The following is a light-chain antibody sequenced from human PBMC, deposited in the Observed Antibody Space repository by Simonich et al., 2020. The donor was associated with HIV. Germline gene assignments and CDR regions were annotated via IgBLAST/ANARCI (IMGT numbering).Light chain of an antibody. CDR2: DAS. V-gene: IGKV3-15*01. J-gene: IGKJ4*01. CDR3: QQYNNRPLT. Sequence: IVMTQSPATLSVSPGERATLSCRASHSVTSNLAWYQQKPGQAPRLLIYDASTRATGIPARFSGSGSGTEFTLTISSMQSEDCAVYYCQQYNNRPLTFGGGTKVEIK. CDR1: HSVTSN.